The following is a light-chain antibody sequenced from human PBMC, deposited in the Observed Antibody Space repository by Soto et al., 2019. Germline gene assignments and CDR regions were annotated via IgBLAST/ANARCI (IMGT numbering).Light chain of an antibody. CDR2: TAS. V-gene: IGKV1-5*03. Sequence: DIQMTQSPSTLSASVGDRVTITCRASQSISIWLAWYQQHPGRAPKLLIYTASNLELGVPSSFSGSGSGTQFTITSSSLQHDDFATYYWQQHNSYPRTFGQGTKVEIK. CDR3: QQHNSYPRT. CDR1: QSISIW. J-gene: IGKJ1*01.